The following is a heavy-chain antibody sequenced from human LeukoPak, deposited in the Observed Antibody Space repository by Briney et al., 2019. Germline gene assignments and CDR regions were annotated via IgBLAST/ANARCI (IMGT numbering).Heavy chain of an antibody. D-gene: IGHD6-19*01. Sequence: SETLSLTCTVSGYSISSGDYWGCVRQPPGKWLERIGSIYHSGSTDYNPSLKSRVTISVDTSKDQFSLKLSSVTAPDTALYYCARGGQWLARPNFDSWGQGTLVNVSS. CDR2: IYHSGST. V-gene: IGHV4-38-2*02. J-gene: IGHJ4*02. CDR1: GYSISSGDY. CDR3: ARGGQWLARPNFDS.